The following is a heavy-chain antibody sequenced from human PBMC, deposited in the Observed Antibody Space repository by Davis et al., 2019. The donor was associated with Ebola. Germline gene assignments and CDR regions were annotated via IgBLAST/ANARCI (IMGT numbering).Heavy chain of an antibody. CDR2: INPNSGGT. J-gene: IGHJ6*03. Sequence: ASVKVSCKASGYTFTGYYMHWVRQAPGQGLEWMGCINPNSGGTNYAQKFQGRVTMTRDTSISTAYMELSSLRSDDTAVYYCARDLEQRDGSSWSYYYYYMDVWGKGTTVTVSS. CDR3: ARDLEQRDGSSWSYYYYYMDV. D-gene: IGHD6-13*01. V-gene: IGHV1-2*02. CDR1: GYTFTGYY.